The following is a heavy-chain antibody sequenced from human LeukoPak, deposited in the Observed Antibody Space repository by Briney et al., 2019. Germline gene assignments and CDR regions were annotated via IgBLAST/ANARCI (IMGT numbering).Heavy chain of an antibody. D-gene: IGHD4-17*01. CDR1: GYTFTSYD. V-gene: IGHV1-8*03. CDR2: MNPNSGNT. Sequence: ASVKVSCKASGYTFTSYDINWVRQATGQGLEWMGWMNPNSGNTGYAQKFQGRVTITTDESTSTAYMELSSLRSEDTAVYYCARLLFYDYGNWFDPWGQGTLVTVSS. J-gene: IGHJ5*02. CDR3: ARLLFYDYGNWFDP.